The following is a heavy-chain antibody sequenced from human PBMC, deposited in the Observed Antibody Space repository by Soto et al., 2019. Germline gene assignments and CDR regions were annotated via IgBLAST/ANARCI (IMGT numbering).Heavy chain of an antibody. J-gene: IGHJ4*02. D-gene: IGHD3-10*01. CDR2: VWYDGTTK. Sequence: QVQLVESGGGVVQPGTSLRLSCAASGSTFSPYGMHWVRQAHGKGLEWVAVVWYDGTTKFYPDYVKGRFTISRDNSNNTLYLQMNSLRVEDTAVYYCATVDNYDVSVFWGQGTLVTVSS. CDR1: GSTFSPYG. CDR3: ATVDNYDVSVF. V-gene: IGHV3-33*01.